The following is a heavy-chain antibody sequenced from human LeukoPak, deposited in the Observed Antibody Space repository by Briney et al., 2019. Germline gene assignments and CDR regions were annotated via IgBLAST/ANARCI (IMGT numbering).Heavy chain of an antibody. J-gene: IGHJ3*02. V-gene: IGHV3-49*04. CDR1: GFTFGEYA. Sequence: GGSLRLSCTASGFTFGEYAMSSVRQAPGKGLEWVGFIRSKAYGGTTEYAASVKGRFTISRDDSKSIAYLQMNSLKTEDTAVYYCTRDHNALDIWGQGTMVTVSS. D-gene: IGHD1-1*01. CDR2: IRSKAYGGTT. CDR3: TRDHNALDI.